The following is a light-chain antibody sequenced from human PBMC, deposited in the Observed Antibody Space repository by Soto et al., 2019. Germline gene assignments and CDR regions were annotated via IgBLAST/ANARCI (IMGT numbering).Light chain of an antibody. J-gene: IGLJ3*02. CDR2: GNS. CDR1: SSNIGAGYD. V-gene: IGLV1-40*01. CDR3: QSYDRSLSGSV. Sequence: QSVLTQPPSVSGAPGQRVTISCTGNSSNIGAGYDVHWYQQLPGKAPKLLIFGNSHRPSGVPNRFFGSKSGTSASLAITGLQAEDEADYDCQSYDRSLSGSVFGGGTKVTVL.